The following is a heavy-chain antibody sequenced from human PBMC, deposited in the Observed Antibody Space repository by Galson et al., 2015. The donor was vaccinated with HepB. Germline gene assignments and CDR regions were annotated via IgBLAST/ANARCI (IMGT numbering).Heavy chain of an antibody. Sequence: SGAEVKKPGESLRTSCKASGYTFTAFWITWVRQIPGKGLEWMGRIDPSDSYTDYSPSFRGHVTFSADKSITTAYLQWSSLKASDTAMYYCARLGHEGYHYYGMDVWGQGTTVTVSS. V-gene: IGHV5-10-1*01. CDR1: GYTFTAFW. D-gene: IGHD7-27*01. J-gene: IGHJ6*02. CDR2: IDPSDSYT. CDR3: ARLGHEGYHYYGMDV.